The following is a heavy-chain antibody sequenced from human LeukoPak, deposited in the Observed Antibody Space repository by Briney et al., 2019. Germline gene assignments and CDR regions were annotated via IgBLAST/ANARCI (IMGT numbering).Heavy chain of an antibody. D-gene: IGHD1-1*01. V-gene: IGHV1-69*05. CDR1: GGTFSSYA. J-gene: IGHJ5*02. CDR3: SRGWWDWNDAGDWFDP. Sequence: SVKVSCKASGGTFSSYAISWVRQAPGQGLEWMGRIIPIFGTANYAQKFQGRVTITTDDSTSTAYMELSSLRSEDTAVSYCSRGWWDWNDAGDWFDPWGQGTLVTVSS. CDR2: IIPIFGTA.